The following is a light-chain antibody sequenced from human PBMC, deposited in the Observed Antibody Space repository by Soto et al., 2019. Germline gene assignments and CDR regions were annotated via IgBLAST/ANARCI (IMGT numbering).Light chain of an antibody. J-gene: IGLJ1*01. Sequence: QSALTQPASVSGSPGQSITISCTGINSEVGNSNPVSWYQQHPGKAPKLMIYADSKRPSGISNRFSGSKSGSTASLTISGLQTEDESDYYCCSYAGGSSLYVFGSGTKLTVL. CDR1: NSEVGNSNP. CDR2: ADS. CDR3: CSYAGGSSLYV. V-gene: IGLV2-23*01.